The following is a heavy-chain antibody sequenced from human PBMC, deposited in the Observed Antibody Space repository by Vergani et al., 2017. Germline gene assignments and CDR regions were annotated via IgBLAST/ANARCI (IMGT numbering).Heavy chain of an antibody. J-gene: IGHJ4*02. CDR3: AKDRGGSGWYGFDY. CDR2: IRGSVGSP. CDR1: GLTFSSYA. V-gene: IGHV3-23*01. Sequence: EVQLLESGGGLVQPGGSLRLSCAASGLTFSSYAMSWVRQVPGKGVEWAPAIRGSVGSPYYADSVKGRFTITRDNSKNTLYLQMNSLRAEDTAVYYCAKDRGGSGWYGFDYWGQGTLVTVSS. D-gene: IGHD6-19*01.